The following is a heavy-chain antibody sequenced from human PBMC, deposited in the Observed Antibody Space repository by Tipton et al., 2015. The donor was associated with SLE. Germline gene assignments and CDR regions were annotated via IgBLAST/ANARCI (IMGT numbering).Heavy chain of an antibody. CDR1: GFSVSSNY. CDR2: IYITGET. V-gene: IGHV3-53*01. Sequence: QLVQSGGGLTQPGGSLRLSCAASGFSVSSNYMSWVRQAPGKGLEWVSVIYITGETYFADSVKGRFTISRDNSRNTVDLHMNSLRADDTAIYYCASATWAYGFFDYWGQGTLVTVSS. D-gene: IGHD4-17*01. CDR3: ASATWAYGFFDY. J-gene: IGHJ4*02.